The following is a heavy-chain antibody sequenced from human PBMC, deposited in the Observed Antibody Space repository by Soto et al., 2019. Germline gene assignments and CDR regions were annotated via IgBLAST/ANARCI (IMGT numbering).Heavy chain of an antibody. D-gene: IGHD3-10*01. CDR3: ARAPKSYYYGSGSRWDAFDI. Sequence: PGGSLRLSCAASGFTFSGYWMSWVRQSPGKGLEWVANIKQDGSEKYYVDSVKGRFTISRDNAKNSLYLQMNSLRAEDTAVYYCARAPKSYYYGSGSRWDAFDIWGQGTMVTVSS. CDR1: GFTFSGYW. CDR2: IKQDGSEK. J-gene: IGHJ3*02. V-gene: IGHV3-7*01.